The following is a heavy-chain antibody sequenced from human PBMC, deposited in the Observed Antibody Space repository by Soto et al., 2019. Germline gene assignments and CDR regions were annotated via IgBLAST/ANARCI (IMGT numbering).Heavy chain of an antibody. CDR3: ASSNGGYYYDSSGYPGDAFDI. V-gene: IGHV1-46*01. Sequence: ASVKVSCKASGYSFTSYYMHWVRQAPGQGLEWMGIINPSGGSTSYAQKFQGRVTMTRDTSTSTVYMELSSLRSEDTAVYYRASSNGGYYYDSSGYPGDAFDIWGQGTMVTVSS. CDR1: GYSFTSYY. D-gene: IGHD3-22*01. CDR2: INPSGGST. J-gene: IGHJ3*02.